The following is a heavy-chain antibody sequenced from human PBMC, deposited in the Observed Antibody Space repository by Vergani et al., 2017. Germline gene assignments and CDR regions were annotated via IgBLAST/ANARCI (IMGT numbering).Heavy chain of an antibody. Sequence: EVQLLESGGGLVHPGGSLRFFCAASGFPFSSYAMGWVRQGPWKGLGWASTINGSGGSTYYADSVKGRFTISRDNSKNTLYLQMNSLTAEDTAVYFCAKRPAWGIDSWGQGTLVTVSS. V-gene: IGHV3-23*01. J-gene: IGHJ4*02. D-gene: IGHD3-16*01. CDR3: AKRPAWGIDS. CDR2: INGSGGST. CDR1: GFPFSSYA.